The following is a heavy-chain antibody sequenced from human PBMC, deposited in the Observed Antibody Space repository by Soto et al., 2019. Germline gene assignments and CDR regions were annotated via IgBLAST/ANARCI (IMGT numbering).Heavy chain of an antibody. V-gene: IGHV4-30-4*01. CDR3: ARGEYNYDSSGYFDY. J-gene: IGHJ4*02. CDR1: GGSISSGDYY. D-gene: IGHD3-22*01. CDR2: IYYSGST. Sequence: QVQLQESGPGLVKPSQTLSLTCTVSGGSISSGDYYWSWIRQPPGKGLEWIGYIYYSGSTYYNPSLNSRVTISVDTSKNQFSLKLSSVTAADTAVYYCARGEYNYDSSGYFDYWGQGTLVTVSS.